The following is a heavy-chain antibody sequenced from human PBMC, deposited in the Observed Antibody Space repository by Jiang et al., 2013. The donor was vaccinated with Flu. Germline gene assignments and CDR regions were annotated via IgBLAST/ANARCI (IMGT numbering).Heavy chain of an antibody. CDR1: GYSFTSYW. CDR3: ARHGGKPSDIVVVPAAIDY. Sequence: VQLVESGAEVKKPGESLKISCKGSGYSFTSYWIGWVRQMPGKGLEWMGIIYPGDSDTRYSPSFQGQVTISADKSISTAYLQWSSLKASDTAMYYCARHGGKPSDIVVVPAAIDYWGQGTLVTVSS. V-gene: IGHV5-51*01. CDR2: IYPGDSDT. D-gene: IGHD2-2*01. J-gene: IGHJ4*02.